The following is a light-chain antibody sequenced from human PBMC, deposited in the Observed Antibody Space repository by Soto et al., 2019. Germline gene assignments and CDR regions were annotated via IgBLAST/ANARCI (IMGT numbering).Light chain of an antibody. CDR3: QQYGTSPRT. J-gene: IGKJ1*01. CDR2: GAS. CDR1: QSVSSSY. V-gene: IGKV3-20*01. Sequence: EHVLKQYLGTLALSPGERATLSCRASQSVSSSYLAWYQQKPGQAPRLLIYGASSRATGIPDRFSGSGSGTDFTLTISRLEPEDFAVYYCQQYGTSPRTFGQGTKVDIK.